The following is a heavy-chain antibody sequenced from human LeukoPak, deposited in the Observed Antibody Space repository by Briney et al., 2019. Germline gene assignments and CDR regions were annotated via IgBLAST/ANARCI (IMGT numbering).Heavy chain of an antibody. CDR3: ASGYSSPHFDY. Sequence: ASVKISCKASGGTFSSYAISWVRQAPGQGLEWMGGIIPIFGTANYAQKFQGRVTITADKSTSTAYMELSSLRSEDTAVYYCASGYSSPHFDYWGQGTLVTVSS. D-gene: IGHD6-13*01. J-gene: IGHJ4*02. V-gene: IGHV1-69*06. CDR2: IIPIFGTA. CDR1: GGTFSSYA.